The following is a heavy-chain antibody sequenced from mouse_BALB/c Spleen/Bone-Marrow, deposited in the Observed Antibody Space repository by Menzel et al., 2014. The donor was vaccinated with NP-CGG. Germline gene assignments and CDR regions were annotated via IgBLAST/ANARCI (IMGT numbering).Heavy chain of an antibody. J-gene: IGHJ3*01. CDR1: GFTLTDYY. CDR2: IRNKANGYTT. D-gene: IGHD1-2*01. Sequence: EVQLVESGGGLVQPGGSLRLSCATSGFTLTDYYMSWVRQPPGKALEWLGFIRNKANGYTTEYSASVKGRFTISRDNSQSILYLQMNTLRAEDSATYYCARDYYGFFAYWGQGTLVTVSA. CDR3: ARDYYGFFAY. V-gene: IGHV7-3*02.